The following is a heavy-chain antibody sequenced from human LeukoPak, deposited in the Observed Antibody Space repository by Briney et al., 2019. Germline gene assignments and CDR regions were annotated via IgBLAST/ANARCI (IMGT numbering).Heavy chain of an antibody. V-gene: IGHV1-18*01. CDR3: ARERAGSGYEYHPFDY. J-gene: IGHJ4*02. D-gene: IGHD5-12*01. CDR1: GYTFTSYG. Sequence: GASVTVSFKASGYTFTSYGISWVRQAPGQGLAWMGWISAYNGNTNYAQKLQGRVTTTTDTSTSTAYMELRSLRSDDTAVYYCARERAGSGYEYHPFDYWGQGTLVTVSS. CDR2: ISAYNGNT.